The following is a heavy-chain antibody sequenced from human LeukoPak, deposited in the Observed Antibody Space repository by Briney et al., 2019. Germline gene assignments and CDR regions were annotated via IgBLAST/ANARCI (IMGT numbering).Heavy chain of an antibody. Sequence: ASVKVSCKASGYTFTSYAMHWVRQAPGQRLEWMGWINAGNGNTKYSQKFQGRVTITRDTSASTAYMELSSLRSEDTAVYYCARAPGAYYYDSSGYYDYYYYGMDVWGQGTTVTDSS. CDR3: ARAPGAYYYDSSGYYDYYYYGMDV. V-gene: IGHV1-3*01. CDR2: INAGNGNT. D-gene: IGHD3-22*01. J-gene: IGHJ6*02. CDR1: GYTFTSYA.